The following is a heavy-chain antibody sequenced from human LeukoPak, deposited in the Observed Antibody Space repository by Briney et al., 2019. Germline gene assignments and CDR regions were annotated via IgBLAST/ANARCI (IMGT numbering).Heavy chain of an antibody. Sequence: SETLSLTCAVYGGSFSGYYWSWIRQPPGKGLEWIGEINHSGSTNYNPSLKNRVTISVDTSKNQFSLKLSSVTAADTAVYYCARAGWPYGMDVWGQGTTVTVSS. CDR2: INHSGST. V-gene: IGHV4-34*01. J-gene: IGHJ6*02. D-gene: IGHD2-15*01. CDR3: ARAGWPYGMDV. CDR1: GGSFSGYY.